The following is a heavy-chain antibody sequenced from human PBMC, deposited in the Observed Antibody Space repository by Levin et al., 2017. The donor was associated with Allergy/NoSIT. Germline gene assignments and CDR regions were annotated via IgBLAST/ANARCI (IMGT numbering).Heavy chain of an antibody. J-gene: IGHJ4*02. CDR2: IYHTGAT. V-gene: IGHV4-30-4*01. CDR1: GGSLSSGDYY. Sequence: SETLSLTCTVSGGSLSSGDYYWSWIRQPPGKGLEWIGYIYHTGATYYNPSLKTRLTISVDTSKNQFSLNLNSVTVADTAVYYCGRGNRGIDYWGQGTLVTVSS. CDR3: GRGNRGIDY.